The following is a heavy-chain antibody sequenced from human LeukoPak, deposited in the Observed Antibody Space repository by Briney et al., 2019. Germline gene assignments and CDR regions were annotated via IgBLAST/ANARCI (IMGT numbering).Heavy chain of an antibody. D-gene: IGHD5-18*01. J-gene: IGHJ4*02. V-gene: IGHV1-18*01. CDR2: ISPNDGNT. CDR1: GYTFTNYG. Sequence: GASVNVSCKASGYTFTNYGVSWVRQAAGEGLEWMGWISPNDGNTNFARKLQGRVTMTTDASTSTAYMELRSLRSDDTAVYYCARGGYINGYDYWGQGTLVTVSS. CDR3: ARGGYINGYDY.